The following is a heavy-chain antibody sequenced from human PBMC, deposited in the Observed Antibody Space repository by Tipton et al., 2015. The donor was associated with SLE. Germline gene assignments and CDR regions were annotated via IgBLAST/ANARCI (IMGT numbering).Heavy chain of an antibody. CDR1: GGSISAYY. CDR3: ATRGSSSWNFFDY. V-gene: IGHV4-34*01. Sequence: TLSLTCAVYGGSISAYYWGWIRQPPGKGLEWIGEISHTGSTNFNPSLKSRVAISADTSKRQFSLKLSSVTAAETAVYYCATRGSSSWNFFDYWGQGTLVSVST. J-gene: IGHJ4*02. CDR2: ISHTGST. D-gene: IGHD2-2*01.